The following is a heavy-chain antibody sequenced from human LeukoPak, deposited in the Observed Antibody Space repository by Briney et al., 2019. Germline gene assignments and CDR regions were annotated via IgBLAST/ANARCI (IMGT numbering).Heavy chain of an antibody. J-gene: IGHJ4*01. CDR3: AKGGGDYYDSSGYY. CDR1: GFTFSSYA. Sequence: GGSLRLSCAASGFTFSSYAMHWVRQAPGKGLEWVAVISYDGSNKYYADSVKGRFTISRDNSKNTLYLQMNSLRAEDTAVYYCAKGGGDYYDSSGYYWGQGTLVTVSS. CDR2: ISYDGSNK. D-gene: IGHD3-22*01. V-gene: IGHV3-30*04.